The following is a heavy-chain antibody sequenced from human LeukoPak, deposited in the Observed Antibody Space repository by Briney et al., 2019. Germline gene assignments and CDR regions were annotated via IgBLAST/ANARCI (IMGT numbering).Heavy chain of an antibody. V-gene: IGHV3-21*01. Sequence: GGSLRLSCAASGFTFSSYSMNWVRQAPGKGLEWVSSISSSSSYVYYADSVKGRFTISRDSAKNSLYLQMNSLRAEDTAVYYCARDRSGSYGYWRQGTLVTVSS. CDR3: ARDRSGSYGY. CDR2: ISSSSSYV. CDR1: GFTFSSYS. J-gene: IGHJ4*02. D-gene: IGHD1-26*01.